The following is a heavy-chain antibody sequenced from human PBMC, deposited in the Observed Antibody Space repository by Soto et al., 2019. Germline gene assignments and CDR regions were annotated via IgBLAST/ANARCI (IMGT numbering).Heavy chain of an antibody. D-gene: IGHD2-15*01. CDR1: GITFSTYP. Sequence: EVQLLESGGGVVQPGGSLRLACEASGITFSTYPMSWVRQAPGKGLELVSAISDSGDGAYYADSVKGRFTISRDNSKNTLYLQMNALRADDTAFYYCAKGRRPFCSGGTCYWTDDYWVQGTLVTVSS. V-gene: IGHV3-23*01. CDR2: ISDSGDGA. J-gene: IGHJ4*02. CDR3: AKGRRPFCSGGTCYWTDDY.